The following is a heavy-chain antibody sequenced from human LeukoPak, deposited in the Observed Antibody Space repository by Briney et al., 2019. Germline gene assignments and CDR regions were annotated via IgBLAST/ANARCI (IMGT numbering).Heavy chain of an antibody. Sequence: SETLSLTCTVSGGSISSGDYYWSWIRQPPGKGLEWIGYIYYSGSTYYNPSLKSRVTILVDTSKNQFSLKLSSVTAADTAVYYCARANYYGSGSYYSAFYMDVWGKGTTVTVSS. D-gene: IGHD3-10*01. V-gene: IGHV4-30-4*08. CDR1: GGSISSGDYY. J-gene: IGHJ6*03. CDR3: ARANYYGSGSYYSAFYMDV. CDR2: IYYSGST.